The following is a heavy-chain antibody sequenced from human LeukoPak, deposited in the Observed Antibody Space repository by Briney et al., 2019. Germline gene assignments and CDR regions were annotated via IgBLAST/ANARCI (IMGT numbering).Heavy chain of an antibody. CDR1: GFTFSSYA. V-gene: IGHV3-30-3*01. D-gene: IGHD3-10*01. J-gene: IGHJ4*02. Sequence: GGSLRLSCAASGFTFSSYAMHWVRQAPGKGLEWVAVISYDGSNKYYADSVKGRFTISRDNSKNTLYLQMNSLRAEDTAVYYCANGILWFGELRQDYWGQGTLVTVSS. CDR2: ISYDGSNK. CDR3: ANGILWFGELRQDY.